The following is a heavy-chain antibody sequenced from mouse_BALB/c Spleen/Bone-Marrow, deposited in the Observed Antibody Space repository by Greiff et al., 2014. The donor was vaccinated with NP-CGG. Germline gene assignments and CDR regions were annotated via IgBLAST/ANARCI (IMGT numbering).Heavy chain of an antibody. D-gene: IGHD3-3*01. J-gene: IGHJ2*01. CDR2: INPGSGGT. Sequence: QVQLQQSGAELVRPGTSVKVSCKASGYAFTNYLIEWVKQRPGQGLEWIGMINPGSGGTNYNEKFKGKATLTADKSSSTAYMQLSSLTSDDSAVYFCARRDGSYFDCWGQGTTLTVSS. CDR1: GYAFTNYL. CDR3: ARRDGSYFDC. V-gene: IGHV1-54*01.